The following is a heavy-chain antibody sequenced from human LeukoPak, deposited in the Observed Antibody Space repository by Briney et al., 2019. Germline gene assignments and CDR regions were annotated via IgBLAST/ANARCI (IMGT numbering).Heavy chain of an antibody. Sequence: GASVTVSFTASGYTFTSYGISWVRKAPGQGLEWMGWISAYNGNTNYAQKLQGRVTMTTDTSTSTAYMELRSLRSDDTAVYYCARDNGAAVAGTDYWGQGTLVTVSS. V-gene: IGHV1-18*01. J-gene: IGHJ4*02. CDR3: ARDNGAAVAGTDY. CDR1: GYTFTSYG. D-gene: IGHD6-19*01. CDR2: ISAYNGNT.